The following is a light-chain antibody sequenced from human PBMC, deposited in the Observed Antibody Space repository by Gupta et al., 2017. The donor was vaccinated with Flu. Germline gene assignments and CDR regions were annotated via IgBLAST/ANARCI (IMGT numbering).Light chain of an antibody. CDR1: QNVRNN. CDR3: QHYSDWPLT. Sequence: EIVMTQSPATLSVTPGERATLSCRASQNVRNNFLAWYQQKPGQAPRLLMHGVSTRATGIPARFSGSGSGTEFTLTISSLQSEDFAVYYCQHYSDWPLTFGGGTKVEIK. V-gene: IGKV3-15*01. J-gene: IGKJ4*01. CDR2: GVS.